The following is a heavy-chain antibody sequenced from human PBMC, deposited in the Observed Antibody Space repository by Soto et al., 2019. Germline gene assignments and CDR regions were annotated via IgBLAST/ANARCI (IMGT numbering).Heavy chain of an antibody. Sequence: QVQLVQSGAEVKKPGASVKVYCKASGYTFTSYYMHWVRQAPGQGLEWMGIINPSGGSTSYAQKFQGRVTMTRDTSTSTVYMELSSLRSEDTAVYYCAVEYSSSFFDYWGQGTLVTVSS. J-gene: IGHJ4*02. CDR1: GYTFTSYY. CDR2: INPSGGST. CDR3: AVEYSSSFFDY. V-gene: IGHV1-46*03. D-gene: IGHD6-6*01.